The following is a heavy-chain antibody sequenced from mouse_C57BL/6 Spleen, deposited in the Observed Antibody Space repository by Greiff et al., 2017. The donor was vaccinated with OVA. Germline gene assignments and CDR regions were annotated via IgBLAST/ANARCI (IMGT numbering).Heavy chain of an antibody. Sequence: QVQLQQPGTELVKPGASVKLSCKASGYTFTSYWMHWVKQRPGQGLELIGNINPSNGGTNYNEKFKSKATLTVDKSSSTAYMQLSSLTSEDSAVYYCARGDYSNYGFAYWGQGTLVTVSA. D-gene: IGHD2-5*01. V-gene: IGHV1-53*01. CDR3: ARGDYSNYGFAY. CDR2: INPSNGGT. CDR1: GYTFTSYW. J-gene: IGHJ3*01.